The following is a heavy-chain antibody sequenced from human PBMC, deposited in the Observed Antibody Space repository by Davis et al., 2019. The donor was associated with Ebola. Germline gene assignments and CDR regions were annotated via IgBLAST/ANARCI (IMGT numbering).Heavy chain of an antibody. Sequence: SGPTLVKPTETLTLTCTVSGFSLSNVAMGVSWIRQPPGRALEWLARIFWSDENSSEKRSYNSFLKTRLTISKDTSKNQVVLTMTNMDPVDTATYYCARTLTYYDYIWGSYRYTRYFDYWGQGALVTVSS. V-gene: IGHV2-26*01. J-gene: IGHJ4*02. CDR1: GFSLSNVAMG. CDR2: IFWSDENSSEKR. CDR3: ARTLTYYDYIWGSYRYTRYFDY. D-gene: IGHD3-16*02.